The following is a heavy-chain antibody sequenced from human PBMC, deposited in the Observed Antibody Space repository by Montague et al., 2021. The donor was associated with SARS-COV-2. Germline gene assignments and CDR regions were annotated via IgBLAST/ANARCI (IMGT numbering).Heavy chain of an antibody. V-gene: IGHV4-61*01. J-gene: IGHJ4*02. CDR2: IYYSGST. CDR3: ARELEIHDFLRGYYFED. Sequence: SETLSLTCTVSGGSVNSASYHWNWIRQPPGKGLEWIGYIYYSGSTIYNPSLKSRVTMSLDTSKNQFSLNLTSVTAADTALYSCARELEIHDFLRGYYFEDWGQGTLVTVSS. D-gene: IGHD1-1*01. CDR1: GGSVNSASYH.